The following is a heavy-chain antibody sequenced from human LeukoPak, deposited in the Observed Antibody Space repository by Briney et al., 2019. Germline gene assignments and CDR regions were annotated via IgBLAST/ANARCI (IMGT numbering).Heavy chain of an antibody. V-gene: IGHV4-38-2*02. Sequence: PSETLSLTCTVSGGSISSYYWSWIRQPPGKGLEWIGSIYHSGSTYYNPSLKSRVTISVDTSKNQFSLKLSSVTAADTAVYYCARDLSGRYWFGWGQGTLVTVSS. CDR2: IYHSGST. CDR3: ARDLSGRYWFG. J-gene: IGHJ4*02. CDR1: GGSISSYY. D-gene: IGHD1-26*01.